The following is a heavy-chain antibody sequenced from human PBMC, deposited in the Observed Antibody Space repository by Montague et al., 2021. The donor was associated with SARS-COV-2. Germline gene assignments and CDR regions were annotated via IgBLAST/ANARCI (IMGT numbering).Heavy chain of an antibody. V-gene: IGHV2-70*01. CDR3: ARINSDPLDYYYYGMDV. J-gene: IGHJ6*02. Sequence: PALVTPTQTLTLTCTFSGFSLSTSGMCVSWIRQPPGKALEWLALXGWXADKYYSTSLKTRLTISKDTSKNQVVLTMTNMDPVDTATYYCARINSDPLDYYYYGMDVWGQGTTVTVSS. CDR2: XGWXADK. D-gene: IGHD1-1*01. CDR1: GFSLSTSGMC.